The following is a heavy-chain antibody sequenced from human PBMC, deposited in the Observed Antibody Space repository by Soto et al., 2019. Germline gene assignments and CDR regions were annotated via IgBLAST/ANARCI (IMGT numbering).Heavy chain of an antibody. J-gene: IGHJ4*02. Sequence: SETLSLTCTVSGGSISSSSYYWGWIRQPPGKGLEWIGYIYYSGSTYYNPSLKSRVTISVDTSKNQFSLKLSSVTAADTAVYYCARGGVELRYFDWLLPIDYWGQGTLVTVSS. V-gene: IGHV4-31*03. CDR3: ARGGVELRYFDWLLPIDY. CDR1: GGSISSSSYY. D-gene: IGHD3-9*01. CDR2: IYYSGST.